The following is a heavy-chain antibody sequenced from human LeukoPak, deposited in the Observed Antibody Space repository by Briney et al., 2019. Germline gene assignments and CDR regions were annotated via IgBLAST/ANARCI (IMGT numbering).Heavy chain of an antibody. Sequence: GGSLRLSCAASGITFSNFWMSWVRQAPGKGLEWVSAISGSGGSTYYADSVKGRFTISRDNSKNTLYLQMNSLRAEDTAVYYCARDYPRPTTVVTRLVDYWGQGTLVTVSS. J-gene: IGHJ4*02. V-gene: IGHV3-23*01. CDR1: GITFSNFW. CDR3: ARDYPRPTTVVTRLVDY. D-gene: IGHD4-23*01. CDR2: ISGSGGST.